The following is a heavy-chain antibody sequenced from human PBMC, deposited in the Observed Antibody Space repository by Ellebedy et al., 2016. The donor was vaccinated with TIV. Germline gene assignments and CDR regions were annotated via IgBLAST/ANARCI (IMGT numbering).Heavy chain of an antibody. CDR1: GGSISSYY. Sequence: SETLSLTCTVSGGSISSYYWSWIRQPPGKGLECTGDIYYSGSTNYNPSLKSRVTISVDTSKNQFSLKLSSVTAADTAVYYCARWPSGDAPLDYWGQGTLVTVSS. CDR3: ARWPSGDAPLDY. CDR2: IYYSGST. D-gene: IGHD4-17*01. J-gene: IGHJ4*02. V-gene: IGHV4-59*01.